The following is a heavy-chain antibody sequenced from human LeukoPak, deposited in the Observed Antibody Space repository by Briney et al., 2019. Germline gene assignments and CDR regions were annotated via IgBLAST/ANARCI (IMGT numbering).Heavy chain of an antibody. D-gene: IGHD2-2*01. J-gene: IGHJ4*02. V-gene: IGHV4-30-2*01. CDR3: ASGVVPAVFFDH. CDR1: GGSISSGGYS. CDR2: IYHSGST. Sequence: SQTLSLTCAVSGGSISSGGYSWSWIRQPPGKGLEWIGYIYHSGSTYYNPSVKSRVTRSVDRSKNQFSLKLSSVTAADTAVYYCASGVVPAVFFDHWGQGTLVTVSS.